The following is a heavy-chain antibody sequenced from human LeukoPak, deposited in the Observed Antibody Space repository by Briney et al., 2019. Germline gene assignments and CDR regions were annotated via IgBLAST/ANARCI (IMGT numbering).Heavy chain of an antibody. J-gene: IGHJ4*02. D-gene: IGHD5-24*01. CDR2: ISYDGSNK. Sequence: GGSLRLSCAASGFTFSGYTMHWVRQAPNKGLEWVAIISYDGSNKYYADSVKGRFTNSRDNSRNTLFLQMNSLRAEDTAVYYCAGDGYNYFDYWGQGTLVTVSS. V-gene: IGHV3-30*04. CDR1: GFTFSGYT. CDR3: AGDGYNYFDY.